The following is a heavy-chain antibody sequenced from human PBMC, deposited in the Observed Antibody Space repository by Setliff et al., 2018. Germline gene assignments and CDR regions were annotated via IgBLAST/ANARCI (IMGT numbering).Heavy chain of an antibody. Sequence: SETLSLTCTVSGGSISSGGYYWSWIRQPPGKGLEWIGEIHHVGGTHYNPSLKSRVTISMATSKNQFSLNLSSVSAADTAVYYCARTFTGRYFDLWGRGTLVTVSS. CDR1: GGSISSGGYY. CDR2: IHHVGGT. J-gene: IGHJ2*01. CDR3: ARTFTGRYFDL. V-gene: IGHV4-39*07.